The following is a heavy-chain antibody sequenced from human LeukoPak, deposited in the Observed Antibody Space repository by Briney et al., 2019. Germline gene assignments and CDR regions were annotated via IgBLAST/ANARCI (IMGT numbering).Heavy chain of an antibody. CDR2: IKQDGSEK. J-gene: IGHJ4*02. D-gene: IGHD5-18*01. V-gene: IGHV3-7*01. Sequence: GGSLRLSCAASGFTFSSYWMTWIRQAPWKRLEWVANIKQDGSEKYYVDSVKGRFTISRDNAKNSLYLQMNSLRAEDTAVYYCARDTGGGYSCYDCWGQGTLVTVSS. CDR1: GFTFSSYW. CDR3: ARDTGGGYSCYDC.